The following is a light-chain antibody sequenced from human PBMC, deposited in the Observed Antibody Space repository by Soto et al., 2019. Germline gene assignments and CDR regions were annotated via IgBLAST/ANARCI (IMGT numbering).Light chain of an antibody. J-gene: IGLJ2*01. Sequence: QSALTQPASVSGSPGQSITISCTGTSSDVGVFNYVSWYQHHPGNAPKLIIYAASNRPPGVSNRFSGSKSGNTASLTISGLQAEDEAEYYCSSSTSTPTLLFGGGTKLTVL. V-gene: IGLV2-14*01. CDR2: AAS. CDR1: SSDVGVFNY. CDR3: SSSTSTPTLL.